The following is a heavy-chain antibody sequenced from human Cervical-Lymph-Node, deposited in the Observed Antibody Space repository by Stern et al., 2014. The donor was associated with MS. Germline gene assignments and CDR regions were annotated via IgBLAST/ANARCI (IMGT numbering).Heavy chain of an antibody. CDR2: ISHDGTTE. Sequence: QVQLVESGGGVVQPGKSLRLSCAASGFTFSDYGMLWVRQAPGKGLEWVAIISHDGTTEYYADSVKGRFKISRDNSKNTLYVHMSSLRAEDTAVYYCAKDPQRGLVPAAIHYWGQGTLVTVSS. J-gene: IGHJ4*02. CDR1: GFTFSDYG. D-gene: IGHD2-2*02. CDR3: AKDPQRGLVPAAIHY. V-gene: IGHV3-30*18.